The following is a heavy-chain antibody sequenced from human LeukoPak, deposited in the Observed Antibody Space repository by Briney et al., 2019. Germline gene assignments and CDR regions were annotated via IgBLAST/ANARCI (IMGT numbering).Heavy chain of an antibody. Sequence: GGSLRLSCAASGFSFSDYNMIWVRQAPGKGLECISYITPSSSPIHYADSVKGRFAISRDNAKNLLYLEMNSLRVEDTALYYCARVVSGVTGGDYWGQGTLVSVSS. J-gene: IGHJ4*02. CDR2: ITPSSSPI. CDR3: ARVVSGVTGGDY. D-gene: IGHD3-3*01. V-gene: IGHV3-48*01. CDR1: GFSFSDYN.